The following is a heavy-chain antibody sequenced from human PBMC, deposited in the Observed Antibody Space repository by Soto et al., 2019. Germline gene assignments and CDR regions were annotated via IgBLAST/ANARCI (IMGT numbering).Heavy chain of an antibody. CDR3: ARSPRITIFGVVTQYYFDY. Sequence: QLQLQESGSGLVKPSQTLSLTCAVSGGSISSGGYSWSWIRQPPGKGLEWIGYIYHSGSTYYNPSLKSRVTISVDRSKNQFSLKLSSVTAADTAVYYCARSPRITIFGVVTQYYFDYWGQGTLVTVSS. J-gene: IGHJ4*02. V-gene: IGHV4-30-2*01. CDR1: GGSISSGGYS. CDR2: IYHSGST. D-gene: IGHD3-3*01.